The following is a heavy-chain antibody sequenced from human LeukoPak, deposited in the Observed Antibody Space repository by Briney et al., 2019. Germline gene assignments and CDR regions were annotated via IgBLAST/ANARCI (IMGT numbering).Heavy chain of an antibody. CDR3: VKAGYCSSTICYNLGWFDP. CDR2: IRFDGSSK. J-gene: IGHJ5*02. D-gene: IGHD2-2*02. V-gene: IGHV3-30*02. Sequence: TGGSLRLSCAASGFTFSSFGMHWVRQAPGKGLEWVAFIRFDGSSKNYADSVKGRFTISRDNSKNTLYLEMNSLRAEDTAVYYCVKAGYCSSTICYNLGWFDPWGQGTLVTVSS. CDR1: GFTFSSFG.